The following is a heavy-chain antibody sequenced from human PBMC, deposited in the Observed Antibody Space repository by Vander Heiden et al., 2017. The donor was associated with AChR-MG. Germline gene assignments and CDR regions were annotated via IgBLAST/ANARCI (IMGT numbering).Heavy chain of an antibody. CDR3: ARNLVVPAAIRAGPAFGHYGMDV. J-gene: IGHJ6*02. CDR2: IIPIFGTA. Sequence: QVQLVQSGAEVKKPGSSVKVSCKASGGTFSSYAISWVRQAPGQGLEWMGGIIPIFGTANYAQKFQGRVTITADESTSTAYMELSSLRSEDTAVYYCARNLVVPAAIRAGPAFGHYGMDVWGQGTTVTVSS. D-gene: IGHD2-2*02. V-gene: IGHV1-69*01. CDR1: GGTFSSYA.